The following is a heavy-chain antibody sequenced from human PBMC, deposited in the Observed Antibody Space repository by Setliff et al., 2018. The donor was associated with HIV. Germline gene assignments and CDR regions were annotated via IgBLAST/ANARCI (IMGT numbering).Heavy chain of an antibody. V-gene: IGHV4-59*01. Sequence: SETLSLTCSVSGDSIGTYYWNWIRQTPGKRLEWIGFFYYGGSTDYNPALKNRVAISVDTSRNRVSLKMTSVTAADTAVYYCARQNSGYAPGPFDYWGQGILVTVSS. J-gene: IGHJ4*02. CDR1: GDSIGTYY. CDR2: FYYGGST. D-gene: IGHD5-12*01. CDR3: ARQNSGYAPGPFDY.